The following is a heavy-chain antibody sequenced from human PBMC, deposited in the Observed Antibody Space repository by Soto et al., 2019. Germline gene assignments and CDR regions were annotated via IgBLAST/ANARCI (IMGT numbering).Heavy chain of an antibody. CDR1: GYSCTNYW. J-gene: IGHJ6*02. Sequence: GGSLQISCTGSGYSCTNYWISWVRQMPGKRLEWIGEIDPRDSHTNYSPSFQGHVTMSTDKSNGTAYLHWSSLKASDSAMYYCARHYSGSSFMDRWGQGTKVTVS. V-gene: IGHV5-10-1*01. D-gene: IGHD6-6*01. CDR2: IDPRDSHT. CDR3: ARHYSGSSFMDR.